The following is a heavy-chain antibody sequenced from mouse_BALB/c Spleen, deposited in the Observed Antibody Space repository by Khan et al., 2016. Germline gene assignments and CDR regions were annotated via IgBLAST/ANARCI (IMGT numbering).Heavy chain of an antibody. V-gene: IGHV3-2*02. CDR1: GYSITSDYA. CDR2: ISYSGST. Sequence: EVKLEVSGPGLVKPSQSLSLTCTVTGYSITSDYAWNWIRQFPGNKLEWMGYISYSGSTSYNPSPKSRISITRDTSKNQFFLQLNSVTTEDTATYYCARTLLRLYYFDYWGQGTTLTVSS. CDR3: ARTLLRLYYFDY. D-gene: IGHD1-2*01. J-gene: IGHJ2*01.